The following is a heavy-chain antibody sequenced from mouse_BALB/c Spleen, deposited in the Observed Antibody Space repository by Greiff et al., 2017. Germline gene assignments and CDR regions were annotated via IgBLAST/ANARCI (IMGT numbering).Heavy chain of an antibody. D-gene: IGHD1-1*01. CDR1: GFTFSSYG. CDR2: ISSGGSYT. V-gene: IGHV5-6*01. J-gene: IGHJ4*01. Sequence: EVKLVESGGDLVKPGGSLKLSCAASGFTFSSYGMSWVRQTPDKRLEWVATISSGGSYTYYPDSVKGRFTISRDNAKNTLYLQMSSLKSEDTAMYYCARPPYYYGSIYAMDYWGQGTSVTVSS. CDR3: ARPPYYYGSIYAMDY.